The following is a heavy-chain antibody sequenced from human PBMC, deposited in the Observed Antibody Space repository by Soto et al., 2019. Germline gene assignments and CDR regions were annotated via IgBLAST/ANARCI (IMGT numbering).Heavy chain of an antibody. CDR1: GFTFSTYA. V-gene: IGHV3-30-3*01. CDR3: VRDNWHDEARFDY. Sequence: QVQLVESGGGVVQPGRSLRLSCAASGFTFSTYAMHWVRQAPGKGLEWVAVISDEGGTKHYADSVKGRFSVSRDNSKNALYLQRNSVRGEDTAVYYCVRDNWHDEARFDYWGRGAPVTVSS. J-gene: IGHJ4*02. CDR2: ISDEGGTK. D-gene: IGHD1-20*01.